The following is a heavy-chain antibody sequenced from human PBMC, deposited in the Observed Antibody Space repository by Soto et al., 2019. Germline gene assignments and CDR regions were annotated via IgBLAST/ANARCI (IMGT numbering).Heavy chain of an antibody. D-gene: IGHD6-6*01. CDR3: AASGPYSYYGMDV. J-gene: IGHJ6*02. CDR1: GGSISSGDYY. V-gene: IGHV4-30-4*01. CDR2: INYSGST. Sequence: QVQLQESGPGLVKPSQTLSLTCTVSGGSISSGDYYWSWIRQPPGKGLEWIGYINYSGSTYYNPSLKGRVTISVDTSKNQVSLKLGSVTAADTAVYYCAASGPYSYYGMDVWGQGTTVTVSS.